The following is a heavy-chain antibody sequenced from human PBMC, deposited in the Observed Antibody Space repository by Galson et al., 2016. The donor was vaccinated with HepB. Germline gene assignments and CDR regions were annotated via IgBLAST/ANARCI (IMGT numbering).Heavy chain of an antibody. CDR2: ISDSSTYI. CDR3: AGTLYTSSSAIYY. D-gene: IGHD6-6*01. CDR1: GFTFSDYY. J-gene: IGHJ4*02. Sequence: SLRLSCAASGFTFSDYYMSWIRQAPGKGLEWVSYISDSSTYINYADSVKGRFTISRDNAKNSVYLQMHSLRGDDTAVYYCAGTLYTSSSAIYYWGQGTLVTVSS. V-gene: IGHV3-11*06.